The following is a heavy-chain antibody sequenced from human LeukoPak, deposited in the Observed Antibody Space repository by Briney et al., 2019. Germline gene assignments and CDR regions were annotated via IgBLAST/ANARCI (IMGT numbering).Heavy chain of an antibody. J-gene: IGHJ4*02. Sequence: GGSLRLSCAASGFTFSNYAMCWVREVPEGGLEWVSTISSRGDSTYDADSVKGRFIISRDNSKNSLYLQMNTVRAEDTAVYYCAKGPRPDLTVPHPVEKWGQGTLVTVSS. CDR1: GFTFSNYA. CDR2: ISSRGDST. CDR3: AKGPRPDLTVPHPVEK. V-gene: IGHV3-23*01. D-gene: IGHD4-17*01.